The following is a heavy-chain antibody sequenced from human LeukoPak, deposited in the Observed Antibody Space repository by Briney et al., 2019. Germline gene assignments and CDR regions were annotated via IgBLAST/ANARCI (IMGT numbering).Heavy chain of an antibody. CDR2: INPNSGGT. V-gene: IGHV1-2*02. CDR1: GYTLTELS. D-gene: IGHD3-16*02. CDR3: ARVGIYDYVWGSYRPRGAFDI. Sequence: ASVKVSCKVSGYTLTELSMHWVRQAPGQGLEWMGWINPNSGGTNYAQKFQGRVTMTRDTSISTAYMELSRLRSDDTAVYYCARVGIYDYVWGSYRPRGAFDIWGQGTMVTVSS. J-gene: IGHJ3*02.